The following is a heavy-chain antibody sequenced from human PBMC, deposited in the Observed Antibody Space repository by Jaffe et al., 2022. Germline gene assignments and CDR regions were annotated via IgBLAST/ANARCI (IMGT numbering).Heavy chain of an antibody. CDR3: ANPEPQGYCSGGSCYGDVV. D-gene: IGHD2-15*01. Sequence: QVQLVQSGAEVKKPGASVKVSCKASGYTFTGYYMHWVRQAPGQGLEWMGRINPNSGGTNYAQKFQGRVTMTRDTSISTAYMELSRLRSDDTAVYYCANPEPQGYCSGGSCYGDVVWGQGTLVTVSS. CDR1: GYTFTGYY. V-gene: IGHV1-2*06. J-gene: IGHJ4*02. CDR2: INPNSGGT.